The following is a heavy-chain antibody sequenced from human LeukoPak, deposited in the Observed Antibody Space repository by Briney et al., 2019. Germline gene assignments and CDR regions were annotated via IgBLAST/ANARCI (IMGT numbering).Heavy chain of an antibody. V-gene: IGHV3-9*01. Sequence: GRSLRLSCAASGFTFDDYAMHWVRQAPGKGLEWVSGISWNSDSIGYADSVKGRFTISRDNAKNSLYLQIHSLRAEDTALYYCAKDRTDCSGGSCYSLYYYYYMDVWGKGTTVTVSS. CDR2: ISWNSDSI. J-gene: IGHJ6*03. D-gene: IGHD2-15*01. CDR3: AKDRTDCSGGSCYSLYYYYYMDV. CDR1: GFTFDDYA.